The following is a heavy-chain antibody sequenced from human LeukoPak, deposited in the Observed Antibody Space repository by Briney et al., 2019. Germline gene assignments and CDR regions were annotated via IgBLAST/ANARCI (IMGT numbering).Heavy chain of an antibody. CDR1: GYTFTGYY. D-gene: IGHD3-9*01. CDR2: INPNSGGT. Sequence: ASVKVSCKASGYTFTGYYIHWVRQAPGQGLEWMGWINPNSGGTNFAQRFQGRVALTRDTSISTAFMELSRLTSDDTAVYYCTRFDSPKNRFGPWGQGTLVTVSS. V-gene: IGHV1-2*02. J-gene: IGHJ5*02. CDR3: TRFDSPKNRFGP.